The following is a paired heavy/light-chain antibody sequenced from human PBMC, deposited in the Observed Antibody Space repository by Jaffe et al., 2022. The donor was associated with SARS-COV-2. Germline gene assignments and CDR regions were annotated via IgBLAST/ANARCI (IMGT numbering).Light chain of an antibody. J-gene: IGLJ3*02. CDR2: RSY. V-gene: IGLV1-47*01. Sequence: QSVLTQPPSASGTPGQRVTISCSGSSSNIGSNNVYWYQQFPGTAPKLLIYRSYQRPSGVPDRFSGSKSGTSGSLAISGLRSEDEADYYCAAWDDSLSGRVFGGGTKLTVL. CDR3: AAWDDSLSGRV. CDR1: SSNIGSNN.
Heavy chain of an antibody. J-gene: IGHJ4*02. D-gene: IGHD1-26*01. CDR3: SWMPSDGPSPQWADY. Sequence: EVQLVESGGGLVQPGGSLKLSCAASGFTFSGSAMQWVRQSSGKGLEWVGRIRSKANNYATAYAASVKGRFTISRDDSKNTAYLQMDSLKTEDTAVYYCSWMPSDGPSPQWADYWGQGSLVTVSS. CDR1: GFTFSGSA. CDR2: IRSKANNYAT. V-gene: IGHV3-73*01.